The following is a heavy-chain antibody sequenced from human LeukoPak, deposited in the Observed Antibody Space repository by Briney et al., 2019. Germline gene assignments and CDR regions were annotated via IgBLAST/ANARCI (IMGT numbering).Heavy chain of an antibody. J-gene: IGHJ4*02. CDR1: GFTFSGYG. Sequence: GGSLRLSCAASGFTFSGYGMHWVRQAPGKGLEWVAVIWYDGSNKYYADSVKGRFTISRDNSENSLYLQMNSLRAEDTAVYYCARQYCSGGSCYFDYWGQGTLVTVSS. CDR3: ARQYCSGGSCYFDY. D-gene: IGHD2-15*01. CDR2: IWYDGSNK. V-gene: IGHV3-33*01.